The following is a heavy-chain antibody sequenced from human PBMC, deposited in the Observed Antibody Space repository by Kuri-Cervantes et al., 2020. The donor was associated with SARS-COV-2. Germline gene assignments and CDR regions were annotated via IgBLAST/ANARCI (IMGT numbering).Heavy chain of an antibody. J-gene: IGHJ4*02. D-gene: IGHD3-22*01. CDR1: GYTFTSYG. V-gene: IGHV1-69*10. CDR2: IIPIFGIA. CDR3: AGDSSGYSLRFDY. Sequence: SVKVSCKASGYTFTSYGISWVRQAPGQGLEWMGGIIPIFGIANYAQKFQGRVTITADKSTSTAYMELSSLRSEDTAVYYCAGDSSGYSLRFDYWGQGTLVTVSS.